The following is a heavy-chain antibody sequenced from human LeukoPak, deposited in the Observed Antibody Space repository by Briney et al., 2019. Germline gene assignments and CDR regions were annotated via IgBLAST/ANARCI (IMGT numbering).Heavy chain of an antibody. CDR3: ARDRWAGILDY. CDR1: GFTFSSYS. Sequence: GGSLRLSCAASGFTFSSYSMNWVRQAPGKGLEWVSSISSSSSYIYYADSVKGRFTISRDNAKNSLYPRMNSLRAEDTAVYYCARDRWAGILDYWGQGTLVTVSS. D-gene: IGHD6-19*01. J-gene: IGHJ4*02. CDR2: ISSSSSYI. V-gene: IGHV3-21*01.